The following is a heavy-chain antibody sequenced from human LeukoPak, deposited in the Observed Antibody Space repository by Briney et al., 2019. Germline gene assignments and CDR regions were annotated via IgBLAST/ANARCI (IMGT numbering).Heavy chain of an antibody. CDR1: GFTFSNYA. CDR3: ANGGLWLPTRTA. CDR2: ISGSGGST. D-gene: IGHD3-22*01. J-gene: IGHJ5*02. Sequence: QPGGSLRLSCAASGFTFSNYAMSWVRQAPGKGLEWVSSISGSGGSTYYADSVKGRFTISRDNSKHTLYLQMNSLRVEDTAVYYCANGGLWLPTRTAWGQGTLVTVSS. V-gene: IGHV3-23*01.